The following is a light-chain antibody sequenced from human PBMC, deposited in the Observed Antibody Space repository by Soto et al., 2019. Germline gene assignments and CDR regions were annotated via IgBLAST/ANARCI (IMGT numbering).Light chain of an antibody. V-gene: IGLV1-47*01. CDR3: AAWDDSLSALYV. CDR2: RNN. CDR1: SSKIGSNY. Sequence: QSVLTQPPSASGTPRQRVTISCSGSSSKIGSNYVYWYQQLPGTAPKLLIYRNNQRPSGVPDRFSGSKSGTSASLAISGLRSEDEADYYCAAWDDSLSALYVFGTGTKVTVL. J-gene: IGLJ1*01.